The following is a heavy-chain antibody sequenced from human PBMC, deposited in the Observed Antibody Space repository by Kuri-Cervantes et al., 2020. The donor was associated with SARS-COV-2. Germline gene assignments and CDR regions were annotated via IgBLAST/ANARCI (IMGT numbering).Heavy chain of an antibody. CDR2: ISHDGKNK. Sequence: GESLKISCASSGINLSRSDMHWGRQAPGKGLELVAVISHDGKNKKCIASGKGRVTISRDNSQNTLYLQMNSLTSEDTAVYYCAKNGYDYYGSWSYYYYYYGMDDWGQGTTVTVSS. CDR1: GINLSRSD. V-gene: IGHV3-30*18. D-gene: IGHD3-10*01. CDR3: AKNGYDYYGSWSYYYYYYGMDD. J-gene: IGHJ6*02.